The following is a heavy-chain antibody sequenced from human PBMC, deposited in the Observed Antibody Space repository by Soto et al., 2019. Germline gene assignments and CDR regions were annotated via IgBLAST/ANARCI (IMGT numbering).Heavy chain of an antibody. CDR1: GGSLSGSY. CDR2: VYYTGST. V-gene: IGHV4-59*01. D-gene: IGHD6-19*01. J-gene: IGHJ4*02. Sequence: SETLSLTCSVSGGSLSGSYWSWIRQSPGKGLEWLGYVYYTGSTNYSPSLRSRVSISVDTSKNEFSLRLSSVTAADTAVYFCARSVAVPGAHIDYWGQGTQVTVSS. CDR3: ARSVAVPGAHIDY.